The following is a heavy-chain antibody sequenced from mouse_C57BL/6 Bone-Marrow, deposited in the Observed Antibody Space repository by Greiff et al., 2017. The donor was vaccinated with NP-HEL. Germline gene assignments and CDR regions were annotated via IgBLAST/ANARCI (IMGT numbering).Heavy chain of an antibody. Sequence: SGPSLVRPSQTLSLTCTVTGFSINSDCYWIWIRQFPGNKLEYIGYTFYSGITYYNPSLESRTYITRDTSKNQFSLKLSSVTTEDAATYYYARDRYYGSGGWYFEVWGTGTTVTVSS. D-gene: IGHD1-1*01. J-gene: IGHJ1*03. CDR2: TFYSGIT. V-gene: IGHV3-3*01. CDR3: ARDRYYGSGGWYFEV. CDR1: GFSINSDCY.